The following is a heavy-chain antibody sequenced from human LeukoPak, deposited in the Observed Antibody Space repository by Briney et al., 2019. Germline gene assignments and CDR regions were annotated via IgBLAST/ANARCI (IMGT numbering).Heavy chain of an antibody. Sequence: SETLSLTCTVSGGSISSYYWSWVRQPAGKGLEWIGRFYISGNRMYNPSLKSRVTTSVDTSNNQFSLELTSVTAADTAVYYCARDWGIEAMGGHFYYYGMDVWGQGTTVTVS. CDR1: GGSISSYY. CDR3: ARDWGIEAMGGHFYYYGMDV. D-gene: IGHD6-13*01. J-gene: IGHJ6*02. CDR2: FYISGNR. V-gene: IGHV4-4*07.